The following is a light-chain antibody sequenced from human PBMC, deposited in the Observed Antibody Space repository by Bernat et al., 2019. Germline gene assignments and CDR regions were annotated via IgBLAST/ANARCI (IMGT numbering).Light chain of an antibody. CDR3: QSYDSSLSGSEV. CDR1: SSNIWAGFD. V-gene: IGLV1-40*01. CDR2: GNS. Sequence: QSVLTQPPSVSGAPGQRVTISRTGSSSNIWAGFDVHWYQQLPGTAPKLLIYGNSNRPSGVPDRFSGSKSGTSASLAITGLQAEDEADYYCQSYDSSLSGSEVFGGGTKLTVL. J-gene: IGLJ2*01.